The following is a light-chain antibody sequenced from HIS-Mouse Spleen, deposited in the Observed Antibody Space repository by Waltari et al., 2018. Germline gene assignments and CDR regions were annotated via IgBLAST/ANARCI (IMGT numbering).Light chain of an antibody. J-gene: IGLJ2*01. CDR2: EVS. CDR3: SSYAGSNNFVV. V-gene: IGLV2-8*01. Sequence: QSALTQPPSASGSPGQSVTISCTGTSRAVGGYNYFSWYQQHPGKAPKLMIYEVSKRPSGVPDRFSGSKSGNTASLTVSGLQAEDEADYYCSSYAGSNNFVVFGGGTKLTVL. CDR1: SRAVGGYNY.